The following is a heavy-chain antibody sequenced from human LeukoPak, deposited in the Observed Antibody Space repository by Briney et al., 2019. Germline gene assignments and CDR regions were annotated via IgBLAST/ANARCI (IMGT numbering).Heavy chain of an antibody. CDR2: INSGSSHR. Sequence: GGSLRPSCAATGFTFNGYSMAWVRQAPGKGLEWVSSINSGSSHRIYADSVKGRFTISRDNAKNSLYLQMNSLRAEDTAVYYCAREEVTYCSVTTCYSGVDYWGQGTRVTVSS. CDR1: GFTFNGYS. J-gene: IGHJ4*02. V-gene: IGHV3-21*06. D-gene: IGHD2-2*01. CDR3: AREEVTYCSVTTCYSGVDY.